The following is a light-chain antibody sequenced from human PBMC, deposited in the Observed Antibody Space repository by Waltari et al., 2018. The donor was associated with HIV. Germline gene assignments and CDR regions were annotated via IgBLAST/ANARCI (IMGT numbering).Light chain of an antibody. Sequence: DIQMTQSPSSLTASVGDRVTITCQASQDIRKSLNWYQHKAGEAPRLLIYDATNLQTGVPSKFSGLGSGTHFTFTITSLQPVDIATYYCQQYDSLPTFGGGTKV. CDR1: QDIRKS. J-gene: IGKJ4*01. CDR2: DAT. V-gene: IGKV1-33*01. CDR3: QQYDSLPT.